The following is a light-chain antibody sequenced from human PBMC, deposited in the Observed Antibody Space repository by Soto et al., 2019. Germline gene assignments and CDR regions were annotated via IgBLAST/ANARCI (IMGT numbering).Light chain of an antibody. Sequence: EIVLTQSPGTLSLSPGERATLSCRASQSVSSSYLAWYQQKPGQAPRLLIYGASSRATGIPDRFSGSGSGTDFTLTISRLEPEDFAVYYCQQWGTFGGGTKVDI. CDR2: GAS. CDR3: QQWGT. J-gene: IGKJ4*01. V-gene: IGKV3-20*01. CDR1: QSVSSSY.